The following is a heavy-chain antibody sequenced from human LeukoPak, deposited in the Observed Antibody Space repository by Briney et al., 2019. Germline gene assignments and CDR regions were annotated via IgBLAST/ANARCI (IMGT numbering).Heavy chain of an antibody. CDR3: AKGAGAEAFHI. CDR1: GFTFSSYA. CDR2: ISNSGGGT. Sequence: GGSLRLSCAASGFTFSSYAMSWVRQAPGKGLEWVSGISNSGGGTYYGDSVKGRFTISRDNSESTLYLQMNSLRADDAAVYYCAKGAGAEAFHIWGQGTMVTVSS. D-gene: IGHD1-26*01. J-gene: IGHJ3*02. V-gene: IGHV3-23*01.